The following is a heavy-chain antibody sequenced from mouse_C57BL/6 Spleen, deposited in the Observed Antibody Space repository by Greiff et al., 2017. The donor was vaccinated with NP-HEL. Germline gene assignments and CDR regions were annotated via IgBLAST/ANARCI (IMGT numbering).Heavy chain of an antibody. V-gene: IGHV1-18*01. CDR3: ARSRGGYYYGSSSYYAMDY. Sequence: EVQLQQSGPELVKPGASVKIPCKASGYTFTDYNMDWVKQSHGKSLEWIGDINPNNGGTIYNQKFKGKATLTVDKSSSTAYMELRSLTSEDTAGYYCARSRGGYYYGSSSYYAMDYWGQGTSVTVSS. CDR2: INPNNGGT. J-gene: IGHJ4*01. CDR1: GYTFTDYN. D-gene: IGHD1-1*01.